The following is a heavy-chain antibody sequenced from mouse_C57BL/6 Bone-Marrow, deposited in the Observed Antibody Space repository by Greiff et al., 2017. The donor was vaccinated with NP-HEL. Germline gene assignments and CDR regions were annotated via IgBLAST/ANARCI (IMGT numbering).Heavy chain of an antibody. CDR2: INPNNGGT. D-gene: IGHD4-1*01. V-gene: IGHV1-26*01. J-gene: IGHJ1*03. Sequence: EVKLKQSGPELVKPGASVKISCKASGYTFTDYYMNWVKQSHGKSLEWIGDINPNNGGTSYNQKFKGKATLTVDKSSSTAYMELRSLTSEDSAVYYCARWGMERGLTNWYFDVWGTGTTVTVSS. CDR3: ARWGMERGLTNWYFDV. CDR1: GYTFTDYY.